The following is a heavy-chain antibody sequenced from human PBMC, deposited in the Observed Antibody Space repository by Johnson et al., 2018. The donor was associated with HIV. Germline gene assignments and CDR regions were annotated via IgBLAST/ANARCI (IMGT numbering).Heavy chain of an antibody. V-gene: IGHV3-15*01. CDR3: ARQKRYWRNAFDI. CDR1: GFTFSNAW. D-gene: IGHD3-9*01. Sequence: VQLVESGGGLVKPGGSLRLSCAASGFTFSNAWMSWVRQAPGKGLEWVGRIKSKANSYATAYAASVKGRFTISRHNAKNTLHLQMNSLKTEDTALYYCARQKRYWRNAFDIWGQGTIVTVSS. J-gene: IGHJ3*02. CDR2: IKSKANSYAT.